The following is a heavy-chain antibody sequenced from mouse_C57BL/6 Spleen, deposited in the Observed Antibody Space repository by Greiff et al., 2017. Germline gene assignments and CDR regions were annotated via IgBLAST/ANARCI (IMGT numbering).Heavy chain of an antibody. V-gene: IGHV1-80*01. CDR3: AREEELWYFDV. J-gene: IGHJ1*03. CDR1: GYAFSSYW. Sequence: QVQLQQSGAELVKPGASVKISCKASGYAFSSYWMNWVKQRPGKGLEWIGQIYPGDGDTNYNGQFKGKATLTADKSSSTAYMQLSSLTSEDAAVYFCAREEELWYFDVWGTGTTVTVSS. CDR2: IYPGDGDT.